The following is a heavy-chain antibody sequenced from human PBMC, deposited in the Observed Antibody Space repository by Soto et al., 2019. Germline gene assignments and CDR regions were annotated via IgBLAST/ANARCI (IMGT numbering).Heavy chain of an antibody. J-gene: IGHJ6*02. Sequence: SGPTLVNPTQTLTLTCTFSGFSLSTSGMCVSWIRQPPGKALEWLARIDWDDDKYYSTSLKTRLTISKDTSKNQVVLTMTNMDPVDTATYYCARIWRYYDSSGLYYYGMDVWGQGTTVTVSS. V-gene: IGHV2-70*11. CDR1: GFSLSTSGMC. CDR3: ARIWRYYDSSGLYYYGMDV. D-gene: IGHD3-22*01. CDR2: IDWDDDK.